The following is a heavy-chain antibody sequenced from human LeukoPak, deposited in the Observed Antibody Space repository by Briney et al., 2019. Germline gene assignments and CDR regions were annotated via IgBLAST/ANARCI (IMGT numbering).Heavy chain of an antibody. CDR1: GFTFSTYG. CDR3: AKIKGSSSPFDS. D-gene: IGHD6-6*01. Sequence: GGSLRLSCEASGFTFSTYGMHWVRQAPGKGLEWVAVIWYDGSNKNYADSVKGRFTISRDNSKNTLYLQMNSLRAEDTAVYYCAKIKGSSSPFDSWGQGTLVTVSS. J-gene: IGHJ4*02. CDR2: IWYDGSNK. V-gene: IGHV3-33*06.